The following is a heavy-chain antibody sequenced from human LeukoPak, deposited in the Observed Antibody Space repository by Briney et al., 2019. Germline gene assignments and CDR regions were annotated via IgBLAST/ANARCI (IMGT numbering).Heavy chain of an antibody. V-gene: IGHV1-46*01. D-gene: IGHD4-23*01. Sequence: ASVTVPCTASGYTFTSYYIHWVRQAPGQGLEWMGVINPGNGDKTYGQKFQGRVTMTRDTSTSTVYMNLSSLRSEDTAVYYCARDLSNSGNSYYFDYWGQGTLVTVSS. CDR3: ARDLSNSGNSYYFDY. J-gene: IGHJ4*02. CDR1: GYTFTSYY. CDR2: INPGNGDK.